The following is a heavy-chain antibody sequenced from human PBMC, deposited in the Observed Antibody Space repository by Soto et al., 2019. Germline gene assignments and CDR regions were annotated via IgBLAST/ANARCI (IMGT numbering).Heavy chain of an antibody. CDR2: ISSSSSTI. Sequence: GGSLRLSCAASGFTFSSYSMNWVRQAPGKGLEWVSYISSSSSTIYYADSVKGQFTISRDNAKNSLYLQMNSLRDEDTAVYYCARPEYSSSSYGMDVWGQGTTVTVSS. CDR1: GFTFSSYS. CDR3: ARPEYSSSSYGMDV. V-gene: IGHV3-48*02. D-gene: IGHD6-6*01. J-gene: IGHJ6*02.